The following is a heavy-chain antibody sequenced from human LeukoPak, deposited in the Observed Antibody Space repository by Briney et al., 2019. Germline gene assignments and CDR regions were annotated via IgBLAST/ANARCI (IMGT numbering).Heavy chain of an antibody. CDR1: GYSFTSYW. J-gene: IGHJ6*02. D-gene: IGHD4-11*01. CDR2: IYPGDSDT. CDR3: ARHAYSNYDYYYYGMDV. V-gene: IGHV5-51*01. Sequence: GESLKISCKGSGYSFTSYWIGWVRQMPGKGLEWMGIIYPGDSDTRYSPSFQGQVTISADKSISTAYLQWSSLKASDTAMYYCARHAYSNYDYYYYGMDVWGQGTTVTVSS.